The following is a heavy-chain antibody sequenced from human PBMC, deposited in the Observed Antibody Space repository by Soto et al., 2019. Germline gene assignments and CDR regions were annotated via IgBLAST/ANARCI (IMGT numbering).Heavy chain of an antibody. V-gene: IGHV6-1*01. J-gene: IGHJ6*02. Sequence: PSQTLSLTCAISGDSVSSNSAAWNWIRQTPSRGLEWLGRTYYRSKCYNDYAVSVNSRITINPDTSKNQISMHLNSVPPDDTAWYYCATEQGSRSTDYCYYGMDVWGQGTTVTVSS. CDR1: GDSVSSNSAA. CDR3: ATEQGSRSTDYCYYGMDV. CDR2: TYYRSKCYN. D-gene: IGHD6-6*01.